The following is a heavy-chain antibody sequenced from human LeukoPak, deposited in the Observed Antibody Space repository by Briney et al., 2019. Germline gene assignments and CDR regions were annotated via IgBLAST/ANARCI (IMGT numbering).Heavy chain of an antibody. D-gene: IGHD2/OR15-2a*01. CDR3: ARDSIDSTSYSWDY. CDR1: GGSISSSSYY. J-gene: IGHJ4*02. Sequence: SETLSLTCTVSGGSISSSSYYWGWIRQPPGKGLEWIGSIYYSGSTYYNPSLKSRVTMSVDTSKNQFSLKLSSVTAADTAVYYCARDSIDSTSYSWDYWGQGTLVTVSS. V-gene: IGHV4-39*07. CDR2: IYYSGST.